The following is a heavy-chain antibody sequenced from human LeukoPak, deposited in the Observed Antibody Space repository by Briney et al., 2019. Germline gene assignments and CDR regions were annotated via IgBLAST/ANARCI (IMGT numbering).Heavy chain of an antibody. CDR1: GFTFSSYG. D-gene: IGHD3-10*01. V-gene: IGHV3-30*18. CDR3: AKGLLRFGELLPLDFDY. Sequence: GGSPRLSCAASGFTFSSYGMHWVRQAPGKGLEWVAVISYDGSNKYYADSVKGRFTISRDNSKNTLYLQMNSLRAEDTAVYYCAKGLLRFGELLPLDFDYWGQGTLVTVSS. CDR2: ISYDGSNK. J-gene: IGHJ4*02.